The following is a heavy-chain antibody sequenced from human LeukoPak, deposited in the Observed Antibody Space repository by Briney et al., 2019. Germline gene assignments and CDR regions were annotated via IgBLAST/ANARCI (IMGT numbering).Heavy chain of an antibody. CDR2: IFYSGST. J-gene: IGHJ5*02. CDR1: GGSISSDF. V-gene: IGHV4-59*01. D-gene: IGHD3-10*01. CDR3: ARLLWFGEFLFDP. Sequence: SETLSLTCTVSGGSISSDFWSWIRQPPGKGLEWIGYIFYSGSTTYNPSLKSRVTISVDTSKNQFSLKLSSVTAADTAVYYCARLLWFGEFLFDPWGQGTLVTVSS.